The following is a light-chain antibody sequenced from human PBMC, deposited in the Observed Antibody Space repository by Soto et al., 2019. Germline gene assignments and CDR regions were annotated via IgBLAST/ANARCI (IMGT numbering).Light chain of an antibody. CDR1: QSVSSSY. V-gene: IGKV3-20*01. Sequence: EIVLTQSPGTLSLSPGERATLSCSASQSVSSSYLAWYQQKPGQAPRLLIYGASSRATGIPDRFSGSGSGTDFTLTISKLEPEDFAVYYCQQYGYSTGFTFGPGTKVDIK. CDR2: GAS. CDR3: QQYGYSTGFT. J-gene: IGKJ3*01.